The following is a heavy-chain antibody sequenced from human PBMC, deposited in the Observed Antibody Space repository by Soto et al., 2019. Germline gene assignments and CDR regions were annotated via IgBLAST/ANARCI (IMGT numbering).Heavy chain of an antibody. CDR2: ISGSGGST. CDR3: AKATYGSGSRPFDY. J-gene: IGHJ4*02. Sequence: EVQLLESGGGLVQPGGSLRLSCAASGFTFSSYAMSWVRQAPGKGLEWVSAISGSGGSTYYADAVKGRFTISRDNSKNTLSLQMNSLRAEDTAVYYCAKATYGSGSRPFDYWGQGTLVTVSS. V-gene: IGHV3-23*01. CDR1: GFTFSSYA. D-gene: IGHD3-10*01.